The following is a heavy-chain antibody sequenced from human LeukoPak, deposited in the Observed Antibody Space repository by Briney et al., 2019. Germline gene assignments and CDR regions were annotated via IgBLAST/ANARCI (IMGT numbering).Heavy chain of an antibody. V-gene: IGHV3-23*01. D-gene: IGHD6-6*01. CDR3: AKDMGLSSIFDY. Sequence: GGSLRLSCEASGFTFSSYAMSWVRQAPGKGLEWVSAISGSGGSTYYADSVKGRFTISRDNSKNTLYLQMNSLRAEDTAVYYCAKDMGLSSIFDYWGQGTLVTVSS. J-gene: IGHJ4*02. CDR2: ISGSGGST. CDR1: GFTFSSYA.